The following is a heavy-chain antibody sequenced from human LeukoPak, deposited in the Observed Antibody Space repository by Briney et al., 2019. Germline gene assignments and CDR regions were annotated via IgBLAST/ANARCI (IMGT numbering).Heavy chain of an antibody. Sequence: ASVKVSCKASGYTFTSYDINWVRQATGQGLEWMGWMNPNSGNTGYAQKFQGRVTITRNTSISTAYMELSSLRSEDTAVYYCAGSIAVAGYDAFDIWGQGTMVTVSS. CDR3: AGSIAVAGYDAFDI. V-gene: IGHV1-8*03. CDR1: GYTFTSYD. CDR2: MNPNSGNT. J-gene: IGHJ3*02. D-gene: IGHD6-19*01.